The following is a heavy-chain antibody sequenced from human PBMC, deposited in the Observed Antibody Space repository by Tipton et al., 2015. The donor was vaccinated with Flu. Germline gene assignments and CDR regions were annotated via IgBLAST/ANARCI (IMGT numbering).Heavy chain of an antibody. J-gene: IGHJ3*02. Sequence: SLRLSCGASGFTSSLYWMTWVRQAPGKGLEWVANIKQDGSQKYYAASVKGRFTISRDNARSSVYLQMNNLRAEDTAVYYCARVPEWLGYGFDIWGQGTLVAVSS. CDR2: IKQDGSQK. CDR3: ARVPEWLGYGFDI. V-gene: IGHV3-7*03. CDR1: GFTSSLYW. D-gene: IGHD3-3*01.